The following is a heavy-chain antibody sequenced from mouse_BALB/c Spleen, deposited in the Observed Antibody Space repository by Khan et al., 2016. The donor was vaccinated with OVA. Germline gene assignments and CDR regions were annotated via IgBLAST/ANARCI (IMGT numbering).Heavy chain of an antibody. CDR1: GYSITSGYG. CDR2: ISYSGST. V-gene: IGHV3-2*02. Sequence: EVQLQESGPGLVKPSQSLSLTCTVTGYSITSGYGWNWIRQFPGNKMEWMGYISYSGSTNYNPSLKSRTSITRDTSKNQFFLQLNSVTTEDTATYYCARATRIKYWGQGTTLTVSS. D-gene: IGHD2-13*01. J-gene: IGHJ2*01. CDR3: ARATRIKY.